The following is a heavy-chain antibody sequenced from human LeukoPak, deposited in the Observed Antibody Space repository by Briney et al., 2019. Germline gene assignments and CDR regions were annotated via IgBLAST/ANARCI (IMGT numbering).Heavy chain of an antibody. CDR1: GFTFSSXA. CDR3: ARSGQCDS. CDR2: ISTSGXX. V-gene: IGHV3-23*01. D-gene: IGHD3-10*01. J-gene: IGHJ4*02. Sequence: GGSLRLSCAASGFTFSSXAMSWVRQAPGRGLEWVSGISTSGXXXXXXXVKGRFTISRDNSKNTVFLQMNSLRADDTAVYYCARSGQCDSWGQGTLVTVSS.